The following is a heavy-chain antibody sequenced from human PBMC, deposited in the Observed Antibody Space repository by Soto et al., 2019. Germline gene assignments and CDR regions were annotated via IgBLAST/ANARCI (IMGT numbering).Heavy chain of an antibody. CDR3: ARSRDSAVCDSFEF. CDR2: IISSSSYI. D-gene: IGHD1-26*01. V-gene: IGHV3-21*01. Sequence: GWSLRLSCAASGFTFSSYSMNLVRQAPGKGLEWVSSIISSSSYIYYADSVKGLFTISRDNAKNSLYLQMNSLRAEDTAVYYWARSRDSAVCDSFEFRGQGTLVNVS. J-gene: IGHJ4*02. CDR1: GFTFSSYS.